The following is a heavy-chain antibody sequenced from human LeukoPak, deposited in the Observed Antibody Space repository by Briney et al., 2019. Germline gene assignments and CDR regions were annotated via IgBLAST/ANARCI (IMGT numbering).Heavy chain of an antibody. CDR1: GGTFSSYA. D-gene: IGHD6-19*01. J-gene: IGHJ4*02. CDR3: ARGGSGWYEGLDY. CDR2: IIPMVGME. V-gene: IGHV1-69*04. Sequence: GASVKVSCKAYGGTFSSYAISWVRQAPGQGLEWMGRIIPMVGMENYAQKFQGRVTITADKSTSTAYMELSSLRSEDTAVYYCARGGSGWYEGLDYWGQGTLVTVSS.